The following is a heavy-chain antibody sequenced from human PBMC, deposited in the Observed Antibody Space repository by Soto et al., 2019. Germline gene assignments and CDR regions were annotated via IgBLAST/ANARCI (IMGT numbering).Heavy chain of an antibody. CDR1: GYSFTSYG. V-gene: IGHV1-18*01. CDR2: ISASNGNT. D-gene: IGHD3-16*01. Sequence: QVQLVQSGAEVKEPGASVKVSCRASGYSFTSYGITWVRQAPGQGLEWMGWISASNGNTKYAQKVQGRVSMTTDASTRTGYMELRSLRSDDTAVYYCASAIHFYTLGWKTGGDAFDIWGQGTMVTVSS. J-gene: IGHJ3*02. CDR3: ASAIHFYTLGWKTGGDAFDI.